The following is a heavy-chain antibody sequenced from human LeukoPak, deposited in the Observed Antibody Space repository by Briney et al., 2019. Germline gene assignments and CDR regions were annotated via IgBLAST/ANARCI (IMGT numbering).Heavy chain of an antibody. V-gene: IGHV4-34*01. D-gene: IGHD6-13*01. Sequence: SETLSLTCTVSGGSISSYYWSWIRQPPGRGLEWIGEINHSGSTNYNPSLKSRVTISVDTSKNQFSLKLSSVTAADTAVYYCARVKGSSSWRNHEPKYYFDYWGQGTLVTVSS. CDR3: ARVKGSSSWRNHEPKYYFDY. CDR1: GGSISSYY. J-gene: IGHJ4*02. CDR2: INHSGST.